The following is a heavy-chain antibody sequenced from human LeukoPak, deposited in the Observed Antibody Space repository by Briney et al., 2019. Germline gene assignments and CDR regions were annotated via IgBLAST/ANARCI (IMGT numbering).Heavy chain of an antibody. CDR1: GFTFSSYS. CDR2: ISSSSSYI. Sequence: KTGGSLRLSCAASGFTFSSYSMNWVRQAPGKGLEWVSSISSSSSYIYYADSVKGRFTISRDNAKNSLYLQMNSLRAEDTAVYYCASSHIAVAVGRDDYWGQGTLVTVSS. CDR3: ASSHIAVAVGRDDY. V-gene: IGHV3-21*01. J-gene: IGHJ4*02. D-gene: IGHD6-19*01.